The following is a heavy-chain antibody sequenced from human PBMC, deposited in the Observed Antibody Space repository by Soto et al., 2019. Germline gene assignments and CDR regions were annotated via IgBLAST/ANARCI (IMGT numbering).Heavy chain of an antibody. J-gene: IGHJ4*02. V-gene: IGHV1-69*13. D-gene: IGHD1-7*01. CDR2: IIPIFGTA. CDR3: ARGSLELRFFDY. Sequence: SVKVSCKASGGTFSSYAISWVRQAPGQGLEWMGGIIPIFGTANYAQKFRGRVTITADESTSTAYMELSSLRSEDTAVYYCARGSLELRFFDYWGQGTLVTVSS. CDR1: GGTFSSYA.